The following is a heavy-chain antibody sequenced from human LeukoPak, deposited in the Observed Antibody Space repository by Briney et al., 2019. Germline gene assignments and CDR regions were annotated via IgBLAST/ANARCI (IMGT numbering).Heavy chain of an antibody. CDR1: GFTFSSYS. V-gene: IGHV3-21*01. D-gene: IGHD2-2*01. J-gene: IGHJ4*02. CDR2: ISSSSSYI. Sequence: GGSLGLSCAASGFTFSSYSMNWVRQAPGKGLEWVSSISSSSSYIYYADSVKGRFTISRDNAKNSLYLQMNSLRAEDTAVYYCARAPGSSTSYFLKYWGQGTLVTVSS. CDR3: ARAPGSSTSYFLKY.